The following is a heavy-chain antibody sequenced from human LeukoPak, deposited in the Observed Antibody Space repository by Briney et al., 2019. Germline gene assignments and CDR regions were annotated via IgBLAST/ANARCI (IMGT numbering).Heavy chain of an antibody. CDR1: GYSFTSYW. Sequence: VESLKISCKGSGYSFTSYWIGWVRQMPGKGLEWMGIIYPGDSDTRYSPSFQGQVTISADKSISTAYLQWSSLKASDTAMYYCARHVKDIAAAGTNDAFDIWGQGTMVTVSS. D-gene: IGHD6-13*01. J-gene: IGHJ3*02. CDR3: ARHVKDIAAAGTNDAFDI. CDR2: IYPGDSDT. V-gene: IGHV5-51*01.